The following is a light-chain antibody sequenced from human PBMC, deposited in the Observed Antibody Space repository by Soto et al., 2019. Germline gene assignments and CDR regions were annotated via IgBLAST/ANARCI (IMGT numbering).Light chain of an antibody. J-gene: IGLJ3*02. CDR2: STS. CDR1: TGAVTSGNA. V-gene: IGLV7-43*01. Sequence: QAVVTQEPSLTMSPGGTVTLTCASSTGAVTSGNAPNWFQQKPGQAPRALIYSTSNKHPWTPARFSGSLLGGQAALTLSGVQPEDEADYFCLLFHDDAWVFGGGTKLTVL. CDR3: LLFHDDAWV.